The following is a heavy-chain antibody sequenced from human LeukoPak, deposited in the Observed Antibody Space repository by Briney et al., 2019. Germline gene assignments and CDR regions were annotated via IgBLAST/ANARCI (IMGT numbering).Heavy chain of an antibody. D-gene: IGHD3-10*01. CDR1: GGSISSDNHY. J-gene: IGHJ4*02. Sequence: SETLSLTCTVSGGSISSDNHYWGWIRQSPGKGLEWIGSIYTSGSTNYIPSLKSRLTISVDTSKNQFSLRLSSVTAADTAVYYCARDAWFGAGRTFAYWGQGTLVTVSS. CDR3: ARDAWFGAGRTFAY. V-gene: IGHV4-39*07. CDR2: IYTSGST.